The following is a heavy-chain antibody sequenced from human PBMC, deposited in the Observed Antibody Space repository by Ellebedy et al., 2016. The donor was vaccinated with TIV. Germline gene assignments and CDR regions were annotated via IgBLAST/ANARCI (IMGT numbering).Heavy chain of an antibody. CDR3: AREAVAGMFYFDS. CDR2: ISAYNGTT. D-gene: IGHD6-19*01. J-gene: IGHJ4*02. Sequence: ASVKVSCKGSHYTFSSYGLSWVRQAPGQGLEWMGWISAYNGTTTYAQKLQGRVTMTTDTSTSTAYMELRSLRSDDTAVYFCAREAVAGMFYFDSWGQGTLVTVSS. V-gene: IGHV1-18*01. CDR1: HYTFSSYG.